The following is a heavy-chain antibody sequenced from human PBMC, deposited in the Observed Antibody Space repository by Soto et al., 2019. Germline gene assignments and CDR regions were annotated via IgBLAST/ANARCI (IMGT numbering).Heavy chain of an antibody. D-gene: IGHD3-22*01. CDR3: ARGGDYYDSSGYYYGGTWYYFDY. Sequence: HPGGSLRLSCAASGFTFSDYYMHWIRQAPGKGLEWISYISYDGSNKYYADSVKGRFTISRDNSKNTLYLQMNSLRAEDTAVYYCARGGDYYDSSGYYYGGTWYYFDYWGQGTLVTVSS. J-gene: IGHJ4*02. CDR2: ISYDGSNK. V-gene: IGHV3-30-3*01. CDR1: GFTFSDYY.